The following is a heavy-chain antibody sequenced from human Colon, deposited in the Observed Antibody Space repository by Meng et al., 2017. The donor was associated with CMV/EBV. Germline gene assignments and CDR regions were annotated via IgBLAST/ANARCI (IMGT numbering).Heavy chain of an antibody. D-gene: IGHD2-2*01. J-gene: IGHJ6*02. CDR1: GFTFSSYS. V-gene: IGHV3-48*04. Sequence: GESLKISCAASGFTFSSYSMNWVRQAPGKGLEWVSYISSSSSTIYYADSVKGRFTISRDNAKNSLYLQMKSLRAEDTAVYYCARARAVPAGYGMDVWGQGTTVTVSS. CDR3: ARARAVPAGYGMDV. CDR2: ISSSSSTI.